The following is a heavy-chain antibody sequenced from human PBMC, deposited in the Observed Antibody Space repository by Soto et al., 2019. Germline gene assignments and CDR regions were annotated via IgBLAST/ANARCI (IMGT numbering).Heavy chain of an antibody. V-gene: IGHV4-34*01. CDR2: INHSGST. CDR3: ARGMRCSSRWYVSL. CDR1: GGSFSGYY. J-gene: IGHJ4*02. D-gene: IGHD6-13*01. Sequence: SETLSLTCAVYGGSFSGYYWRWVRQRPGKGLEWIGEINHSGSTNYNPSLKSRVTISVDTSKNQFSLKLSSVTAADTAVYYCARGMRCSSRWYVSLWGQGTLVTVSS.